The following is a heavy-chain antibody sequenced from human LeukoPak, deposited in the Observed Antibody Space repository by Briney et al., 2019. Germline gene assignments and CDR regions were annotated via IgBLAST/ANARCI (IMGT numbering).Heavy chain of an antibody. CDR3: ARHRIAARHFDY. V-gene: IGHV4-34*01. Sequence: PSETLSLTCAVYGGSFSGYYWSWIRQPPGKGLEWIGEINHSGSTNYNPSLKSRVTISVDTSKNQFSLKLSSVTAADTAVYYCARHRIAARHFDYWGQGTLVTVSS. D-gene: IGHD6-6*01. CDR2: INHSGST. CDR1: GGSFSGYY. J-gene: IGHJ4*02.